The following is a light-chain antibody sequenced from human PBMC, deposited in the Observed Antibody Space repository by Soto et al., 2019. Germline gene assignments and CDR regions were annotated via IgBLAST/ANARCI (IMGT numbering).Light chain of an antibody. V-gene: IGKV4-1*01. CDR1: QSVLYSSNNKNY. Sequence: DIVMTQSPDSLAVSLGERATINCKSSQSVLYSSNNKNYLAWYQQKPGQPPKLLIYWASTRESGVPDRFSGSGSGTDFTLTISSLLAEDEAVYYCQQYYSTPQTFGQGTMVEIK. CDR2: WAS. J-gene: IGKJ1*01. CDR3: QQYYSTPQT.